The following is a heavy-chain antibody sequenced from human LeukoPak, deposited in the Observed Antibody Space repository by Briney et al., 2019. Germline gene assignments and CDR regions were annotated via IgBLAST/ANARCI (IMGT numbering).Heavy chain of an antibody. D-gene: IGHD2-2*01. V-gene: IGHV3-48*03. CDR2: ISSSGSTI. Sequence: PGGSLRLSCAASGFTFSRYEMNWVRQPPGKGREWVSYISSSGSTIYYADSVKGRFTISRDNSKNTLYLRMNSLRAEDPAVYYCARGGGIVVLPAAIPRMGIFNVWGKGTTVTISS. CDR3: ARGGGIVVLPAAIPRMGIFNV. J-gene: IGHJ6*04. CDR1: GFTFSRYE.